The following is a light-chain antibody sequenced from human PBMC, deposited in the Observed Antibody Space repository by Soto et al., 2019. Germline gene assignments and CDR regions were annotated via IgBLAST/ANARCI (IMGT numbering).Light chain of an antibody. J-gene: IGKJ1*01. CDR1: QSVNSN. CDR2: GAS. V-gene: IGKV3-20*01. CDR3: QQYGGSPRT. Sequence: VMTQSPGTLSVSPGERATLSCRASQSVNSNLAWYQQKPGQAPRLLIHGASNRATGIPDRFSGSGSGTDFTLTITRLEPEDFAVYYCQQYGGSPRTFGQGTKVDI.